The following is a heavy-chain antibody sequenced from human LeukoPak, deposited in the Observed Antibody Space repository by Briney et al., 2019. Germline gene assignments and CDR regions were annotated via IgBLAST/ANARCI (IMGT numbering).Heavy chain of an antibody. Sequence: PGGSLRLSCAASGFTFSSYGMHWVRQAPGKGLEWVAFIRYDGSNKYYADSVKGRFTISRDNSKNTLYLQMNSLRAEDTAVYYCARFLAGARAFDYWGQGTLVTVSS. CDR3: ARFLAGARAFDY. V-gene: IGHV3-30*02. D-gene: IGHD1-26*01. J-gene: IGHJ4*02. CDR1: GFTFSSYG. CDR2: IRYDGSNK.